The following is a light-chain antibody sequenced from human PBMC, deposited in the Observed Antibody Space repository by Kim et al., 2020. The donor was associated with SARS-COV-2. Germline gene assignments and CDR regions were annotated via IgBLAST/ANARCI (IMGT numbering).Light chain of an antibody. CDR1: NIGSKN. V-gene: IGLV3-21*04. CDR2: YDS. J-gene: IGLJ3*02. CDR3: QVWDSSSDHPV. Sequence: AAGKTDRITCGGNNIGSKNVHGYQQKPGQAPVLVIYYDSDRPSGIPERFSGSNSGNTATLTISRVEAEDEADYYCQVWDSSSDHPVFGGGTQLTVL.